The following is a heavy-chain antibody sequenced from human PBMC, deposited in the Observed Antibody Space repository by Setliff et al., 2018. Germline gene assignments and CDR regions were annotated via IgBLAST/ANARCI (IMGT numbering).Heavy chain of an antibody. CDR3: ARDLPDYYDSSGPRLDY. CDR2: VKQDGSEK. CDR1: GFTFSSYW. J-gene: IGHJ4*02. V-gene: IGHV3-7*01. Sequence: GGSLRLSCAASGFTFSSYWMSWVRQAPGKGLEWVANVKQDGSEKYYVDSVKGRFTISRDNAKNSLYLQMNSLRAEDTAVYYCARDLPDYYDSSGPRLDYWGQGTLVTVSS. D-gene: IGHD3-22*01.